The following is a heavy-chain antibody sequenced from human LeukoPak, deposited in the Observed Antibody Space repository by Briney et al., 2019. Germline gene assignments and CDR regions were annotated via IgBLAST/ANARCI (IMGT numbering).Heavy chain of an antibody. CDR3: ARRSGGSGKFDL. CDR1: GGSISSYY. V-gene: IGHV4-59*08. Sequence: SETLSLTCTVSGGSISSYYWSWIRQPPGKGLEWIGYIYYSGSTNYNPSLKSRVTISVDTSKNQFSLKLSSVTAADTAVYYCARRSGGSGKFDLWGRGTLVTVSS. CDR2: IYYSGST. D-gene: IGHD3-10*01. J-gene: IGHJ2*01.